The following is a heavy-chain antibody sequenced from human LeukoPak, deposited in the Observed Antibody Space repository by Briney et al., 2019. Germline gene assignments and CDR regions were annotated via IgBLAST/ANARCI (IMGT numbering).Heavy chain of an antibody. Sequence: SETLSLTCTVSGGSIRSGSYYWSWIRQPAGKGLEWIGRVHSSGSTNYNPSLKSRVTISVDTSKNQLSLKLNSVTAADTAVYYCARRATSLAGYYYYYMDVWGKGTTVTVSS. D-gene: IGHD6-19*01. CDR1: GGSIRSGSYY. CDR2: VHSSGST. J-gene: IGHJ6*03. CDR3: ARRATSLAGYYYYYMDV. V-gene: IGHV4-61*02.